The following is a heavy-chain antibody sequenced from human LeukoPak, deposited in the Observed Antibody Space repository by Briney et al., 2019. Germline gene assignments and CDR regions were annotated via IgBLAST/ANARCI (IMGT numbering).Heavy chain of an antibody. D-gene: IGHD6-19*01. CDR1: GFTFSGSA. CDR2: IRSKANSYAT. CDR3: ARGLFTSSGWYFP. Sequence: GSLRLSCAASGFTFSGSAMHWVRQASGKGLEWVGRIRSKANSYATVYAASVKGRFTISRDDSKNTAYLQMNSLRAEDTAVYYCARGLFTSSGWYFPWGQGTLVTVSS. J-gene: IGHJ5*02. V-gene: IGHV3-73*01.